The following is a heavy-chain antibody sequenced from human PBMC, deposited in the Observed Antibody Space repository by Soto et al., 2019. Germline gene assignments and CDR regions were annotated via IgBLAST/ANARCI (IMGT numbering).Heavy chain of an antibody. Sequence: EVQLLESGGGLVQPGGSLRLSCAASGFTFSSYAMSWVRQAPGKGLEWVSAISGSGGSTYYADSVKGRFTISRDNSKNSPYLQMNSLRDEDTAVYYCARRSSGWYFDYWGQGTLVTVSS. CDR3: ARRSSGWYFDY. V-gene: IGHV3-23*01. J-gene: IGHJ4*02. CDR2: ISGSGGST. D-gene: IGHD6-19*01. CDR1: GFTFSSYA.